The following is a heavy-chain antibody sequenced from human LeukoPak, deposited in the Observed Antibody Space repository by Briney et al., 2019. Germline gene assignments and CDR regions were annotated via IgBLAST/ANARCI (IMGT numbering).Heavy chain of an antibody. CDR1: GSTFSSHA. CDR3: GKDLLSVSSAWYLTPFDY. D-gene: IGHD6-19*01. Sequence: PGGSLRLSCAASGSTFSSHAMSWVRQAPGKGLEWVSTISADGGITYYADSVKGRFTISRDNSKNTLYLQMNSLRAEDTAVYYCGKDLLSVSSAWYLTPFDYWGQGTLVTVSS. J-gene: IGHJ4*02. V-gene: IGHV3-23*01. CDR2: ISADGGIT.